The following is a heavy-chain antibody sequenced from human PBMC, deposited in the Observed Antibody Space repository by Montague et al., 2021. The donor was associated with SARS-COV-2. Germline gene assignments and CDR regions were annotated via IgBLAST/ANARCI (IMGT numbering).Heavy chain of an antibody. J-gene: IGHJ3*02. CDR3: ARDYAYYYDSSGYSFDI. D-gene: IGHD3-22*01. CDR1: GGSVSSGSYY. CDR2: IYYSGST. Sequence: SETLSLTCTVSGGSVSSGSYYWSWIRQPPGKGLEWIGYIYYSGSTNYNPSLKSRVTISVDTSKNQFSLKLSSVTAADTAVYYCARDYAYYYDSSGYSFDIWGQGTMVTVSS. V-gene: IGHV4-61*01.